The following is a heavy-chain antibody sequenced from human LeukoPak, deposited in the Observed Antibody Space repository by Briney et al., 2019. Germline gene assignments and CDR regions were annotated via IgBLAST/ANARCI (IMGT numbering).Heavy chain of an antibody. Sequence: GGSLRLSCAASGFTFNNYWMTWVRQVPGRGLEWVGNINLDGSGKYYLDSVKGRFTISRDNARNSLYLQMNSLRAEDTAVYYCARDTRYFDYWGQGNMVTVSS. CDR2: INLDGSGK. V-gene: IGHV3-7*01. CDR1: GFTFNNYW. J-gene: IGHJ4*02. CDR3: ARDTRYFDY.